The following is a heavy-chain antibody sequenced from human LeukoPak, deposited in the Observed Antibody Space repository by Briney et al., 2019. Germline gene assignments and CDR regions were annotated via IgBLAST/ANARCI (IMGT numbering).Heavy chain of an antibody. D-gene: IGHD2-2*01. CDR2: IIPIFGTA. V-gene: IGHV1-69*13. CDR1: GGTFSSYA. Sequence: GASVKVSCKASGGTFSSYAISWVRQAPGQGLEWMGGIIPIFGTANYAQKFQGRVTITADESTSTAYMELSSLRSEDTAVYYCAGVPSSDPAAIVYYMDVWGKGTTVTISS. CDR3: AGVPSSDPAAIVYYMDV. J-gene: IGHJ6*03.